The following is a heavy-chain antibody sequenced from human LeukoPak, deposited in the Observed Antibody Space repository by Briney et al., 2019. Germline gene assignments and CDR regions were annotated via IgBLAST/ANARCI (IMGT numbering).Heavy chain of an antibody. J-gene: IGHJ4*02. V-gene: IGHV3-23*01. D-gene: IGHD4-23*01. CDR3: AKLVTHFDY. CDR1: GFIFTTYA. CDR2: ISGGGGST. Sequence: QPGGSLRLSCAASGFIFTTYAMIWVRQAPGKGLEWVSTISGGGGSTFYADSVKGRFTISRDNSKNTLYMQMNSLRAEDTAVYYCAKLVTHFDYWGQGTLVTVSS.